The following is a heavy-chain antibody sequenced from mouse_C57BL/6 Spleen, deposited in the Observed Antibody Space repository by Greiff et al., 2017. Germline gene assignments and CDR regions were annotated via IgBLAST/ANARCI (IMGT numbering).Heavy chain of an antibody. Sequence: QVQLQQPGAELVKPGASVKMSCKASGYTFTSYWITWVKQRPGQGLEWIGDIYPGSGSTNYNEKFKSKATLTVDTSSSTAYMQLSSLTSEDSAVYDCARLRDYDLNFDYWGQGTTLTVSS. V-gene: IGHV1-55*01. CDR1: GYTFTSYW. D-gene: IGHD2-4*01. CDR3: ARLRDYDLNFDY. J-gene: IGHJ2*01. CDR2: IYPGSGST.